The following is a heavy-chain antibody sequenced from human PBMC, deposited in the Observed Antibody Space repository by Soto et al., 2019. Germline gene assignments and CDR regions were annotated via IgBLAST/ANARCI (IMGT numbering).Heavy chain of an antibody. CDR3: AKYITAATRYFDL. CDR1: GLNFASYA. CDR2: TSVDAANT. D-gene: IGHD1-20*01. Sequence: EVQLLESGGGLVQSGGSLRLSCAASGLNFASYAMTWIRQAPGKGLEWVSATSVDAANTQYADSVKGRFTRSRDNSKNTLYLEMNSLRAEDTAVYFCAKYITAATRYFDLWGRGTLVTVSS. J-gene: IGHJ2*01. V-gene: IGHV3-23*01.